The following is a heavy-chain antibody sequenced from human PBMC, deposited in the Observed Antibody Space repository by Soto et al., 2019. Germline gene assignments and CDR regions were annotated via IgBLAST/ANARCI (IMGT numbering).Heavy chain of an antibody. CDR2: MNPNSGNT. CDR3: ARYDYYYGMDV. Sequence: GSVKVSCKASGYTFTGYYMHWVRQSPGQGLEWMGWMNPNSGNTGYAQKFQGRVTMTRNTSISTAYMELSSLRSEDTAVYYCARYDYYYGMDVWGQGTTVTVSS. CDR1: GYTFTGYY. J-gene: IGHJ6*02. V-gene: IGHV1-8*02.